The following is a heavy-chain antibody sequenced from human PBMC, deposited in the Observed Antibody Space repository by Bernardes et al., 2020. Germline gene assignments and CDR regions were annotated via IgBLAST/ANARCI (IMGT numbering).Heavy chain of an antibody. J-gene: IGHJ4*02. CDR3: ARGGLQYYYFDY. V-gene: IGHV4-34*01. CDR2: INHSGST. CDR1: GGSFSGYY. D-gene: IGHD4-4*01. Sequence: SETRSLTDAVYGGSFSGYYWSWIREHPGKGLEWMWQINHSGSTNYNPSLKSRVTISVDTSKNQFALKLSPVTAADTAVSYWARGGLQYYYFDYWAQGTLVTVHS.